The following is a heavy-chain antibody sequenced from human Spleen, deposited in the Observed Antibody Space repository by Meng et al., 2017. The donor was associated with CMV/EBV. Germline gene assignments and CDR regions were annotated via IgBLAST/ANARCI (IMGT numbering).Heavy chain of an antibody. CDR2: ISYDGTNK. CDR3: ARENAYGLDI. Sequence: GGSLRLSCAASGFIFSTYAMHWVRQAPGKGLEWVAVISYDGTNKYHADFVKGRFTISRDNSKNTLYLQMDSLRAEDTAVYYCARENAYGLDIWGQGTMVTVSS. CDR1: GFIFSTYA. V-gene: IGHV3-30*14. D-gene: IGHD3-16*01. J-gene: IGHJ3*02.